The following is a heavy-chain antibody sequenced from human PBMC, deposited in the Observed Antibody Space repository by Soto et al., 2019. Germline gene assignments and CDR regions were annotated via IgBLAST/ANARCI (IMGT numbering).Heavy chain of an antibody. V-gene: IGHV5-10-1*01. CDR2: IDPSDSYT. CDR3: ARSFNSARPAFLYARRDYYCDY. J-gene: IGHJ4*02. Sequence: PGESLKISCKGSGYSFTNYWISWVRQMPGKGLEWMGRIDPSDSYTNYSPSFQGHVTISVDKSASTAYLQWSSLKASDTAMYYCARSFNSARPAFLYARRDYYCDYGGQGPRVAAPS. D-gene: IGHD6-6*01. CDR1: GYSFTNYW.